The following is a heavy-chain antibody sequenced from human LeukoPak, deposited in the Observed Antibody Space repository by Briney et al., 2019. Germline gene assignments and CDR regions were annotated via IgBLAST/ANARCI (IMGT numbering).Heavy chain of an antibody. J-gene: IGHJ6*03. CDR3: ARGGTKGMVRGVMGYMDV. D-gene: IGHD3-10*01. CDR1: GFTFSSYS. Sequence: SGGSLRLSCAASGFTFSSYSMNWVRQAPGKGLEWIGEINHSGSTNYNPSLKSRVTISVDTSKNQFSLKLSSVTAADTAVYYCARGGTKGMVRGVMGYMDVWGKGTTVTVSS. V-gene: IGHV4-34*01. CDR2: INHSGST.